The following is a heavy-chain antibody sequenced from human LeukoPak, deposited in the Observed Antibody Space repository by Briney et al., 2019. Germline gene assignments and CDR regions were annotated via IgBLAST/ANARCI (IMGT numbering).Heavy chain of an antibody. CDR1: GGSVSSPDSY. J-gene: IGHJ5*02. CDR3: AKNTSSSPWFDP. Sequence: SQTLSLTCIVSGGSVSSPDSYWSWIRQPPGKGLEWIGNVYYIGTTSYNSSLKSRVTISVDTSKNQFSLEVTSVTAADAAVYYCAKNTSSSPWFDPWGQGTLVTVSS. CDR2: VYYIGTT. V-gene: IGHV4-61*08. D-gene: IGHD6-6*01.